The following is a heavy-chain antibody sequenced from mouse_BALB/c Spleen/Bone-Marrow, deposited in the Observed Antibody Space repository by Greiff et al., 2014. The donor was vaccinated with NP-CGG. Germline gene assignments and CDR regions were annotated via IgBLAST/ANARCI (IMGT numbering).Heavy chain of an antibody. CDR2: IYPGDGST. J-gene: IGHJ3*01. Sequence: VQLQQSGPELVKPGALVKISCKASGFTFRSYDINWVKQRPGQGLEWIGWIYPGDGSTKYNEKFKGKATLTADKSSSTAYMQLSSLTSDNSAVYFFARSGDSSGYGFAYWGQGTLVTVSA. V-gene: IGHV1S56*01. D-gene: IGHD3-2*01. CDR1: GFTFRSYD. CDR3: ARSGDSSGYGFAY.